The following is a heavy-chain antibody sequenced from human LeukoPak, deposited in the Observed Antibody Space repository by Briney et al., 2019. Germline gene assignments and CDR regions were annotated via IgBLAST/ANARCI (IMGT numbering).Heavy chain of an antibody. Sequence: GASVKVSCKASGYTFTSYAMHWVRQAPGQRLEWMGWINAGNGNTKYSQKFQGRVTITRDTSAGTAYMELSSLRSEDTAVYYCARDPRYCSSTSCYDGGLWFDPWGQGTLVTVSS. V-gene: IGHV1-3*01. CDR1: GYTFTSYA. CDR2: INAGNGNT. D-gene: IGHD2-2*01. CDR3: ARDPRYCSSTSCYDGGLWFDP. J-gene: IGHJ5*02.